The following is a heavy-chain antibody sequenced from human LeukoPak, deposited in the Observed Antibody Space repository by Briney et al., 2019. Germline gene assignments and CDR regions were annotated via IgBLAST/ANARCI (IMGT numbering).Heavy chain of an antibody. Sequence: HPGGSLRLSCAASGFTFSSYAMHWVRQAPGKGLEWVAVISYDGSNKYYADSVKGRFTISRDNSKNTLYLQMNSLRAEDTAVYYCARDTMTTVVTPYDYWGQGTLVTVSS. D-gene: IGHD4-23*01. CDR3: ARDTMTTVVTPYDY. CDR2: ISYDGSNK. J-gene: IGHJ4*02. V-gene: IGHV3-30-3*01. CDR1: GFTFSSYA.